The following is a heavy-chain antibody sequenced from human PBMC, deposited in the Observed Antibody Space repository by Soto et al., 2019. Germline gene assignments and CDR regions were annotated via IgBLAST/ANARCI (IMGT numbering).Heavy chain of an antibody. J-gene: IGHJ5*02. CDR1: RFSFTSYD. D-gene: IGHD3-16*01. V-gene: IGHV3-30*18. CDR2: TSYYGDDR. CDR3: AKVPSCRDYAYLHP. Sequence: QEHLVESGGGVVQPGTSLRLSCAGNRFSFTSYDIQWVRQAPGRGLEWVAYTSYYGDDREYADSVRGRFTISRDNSKNTLYLQMTNLRPDDSAVYYCAKVPSCRDYAYLHPWGQGTLVTVSS.